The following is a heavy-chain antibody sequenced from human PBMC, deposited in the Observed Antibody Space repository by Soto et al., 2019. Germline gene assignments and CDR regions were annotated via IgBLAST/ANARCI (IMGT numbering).Heavy chain of an antibody. J-gene: IGHJ4*02. CDR1: GYSFTSYA. CDR3: ARDGYCSSTSCRYYYDY. D-gene: IGHD2-2*03. Sequence: ASVKVSCKASGYSFTSYAIHWVRQAPGQRLEWMGWITAGNGNTKYSQKFQGRVTITRDTSASTAHMELSSLRSEDTAVYYCARDGYCSSTSCRYYYDYWGQGTLVTVSS. CDR2: ITAGNGNT. V-gene: IGHV1-3*01.